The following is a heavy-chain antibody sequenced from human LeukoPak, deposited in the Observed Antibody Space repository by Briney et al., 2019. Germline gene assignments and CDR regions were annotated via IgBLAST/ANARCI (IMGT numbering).Heavy chain of an antibody. CDR3: ARDPPAYGDYSRGYGMDV. V-gene: IGHV4-30-4*01. CDR2: IYYSGNT. D-gene: IGHD4-17*01. J-gene: IGHJ6*04. Sequence: SETLSLTCTVSGGSISSGDYYWSRIRQPPGKGLEWIGYIYYSGNTYYNPSLKSRITISIDTSKNQFSLKLSSVTAADTAVYFCARDPPAYGDYSRGYGMDVWGRGTTVIVSS. CDR1: GGSISSGDYY.